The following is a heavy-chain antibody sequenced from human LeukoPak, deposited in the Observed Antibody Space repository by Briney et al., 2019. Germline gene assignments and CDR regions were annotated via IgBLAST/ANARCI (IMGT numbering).Heavy chain of an antibody. CDR3: AKEEGWGFNVFDY. J-gene: IGHJ4*02. V-gene: IGHV3-30*02. CDR2: IRYDGSNK. CDR1: GFTFSNHG. Sequence: GGSLRLSCAASGFTFSNHGMHWVRQAPCKGLEWVAFIRYDGSNKYYADSVKGRFTISRDNSKNTLDLQMDSLSAEDTAVYYCAKEEGWGFNVFDYWGQGALVTVSS. D-gene: IGHD7-27*01.